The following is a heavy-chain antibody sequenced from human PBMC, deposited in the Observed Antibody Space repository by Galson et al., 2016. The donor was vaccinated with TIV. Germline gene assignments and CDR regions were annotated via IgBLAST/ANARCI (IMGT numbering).Heavy chain of an antibody. CDR3: AKTDSSGLSYARRFDY. D-gene: IGHD3-22*01. J-gene: IGHJ4*02. Sequence: SLRLSCAASGITFSSYAMSWVRQAPGKGLEWVSAISGGGGSTYYADSVKGRFTISRDNSKSTLYLQLDSLRVEDTAVYYCAKTDSSGLSYARRFDYWGQGTLVTVSS. CDR2: ISGGGGST. V-gene: IGHV3-23*01. CDR1: GITFSSYA.